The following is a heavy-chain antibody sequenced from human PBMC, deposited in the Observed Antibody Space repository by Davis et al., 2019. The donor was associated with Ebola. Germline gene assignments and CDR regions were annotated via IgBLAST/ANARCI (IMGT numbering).Heavy chain of an antibody. Sequence: GESLKISCAASGFTFSSYWMSWVRQAPGKGLEWVANIKQDGSEKYYVDSVKGRFTISRDNAKNSLYLQMNSLRAEDTAVYYCARDRWNGDYLFDYWGQGTLVTVSS. CDR1: GFTFSSYW. CDR3: ARDRWNGDYLFDY. CDR2: IKQDGSEK. D-gene: IGHD4-17*01. J-gene: IGHJ4*02. V-gene: IGHV3-7*01.